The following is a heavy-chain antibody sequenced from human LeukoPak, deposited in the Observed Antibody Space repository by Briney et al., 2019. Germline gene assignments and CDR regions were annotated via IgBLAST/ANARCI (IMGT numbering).Heavy chain of an antibody. CDR3: AGYGYRNGQGFDY. Sequence: SETLSLTCTVSGGSISSYYWSWIRQPPGKGLEWIGYIYYSGSTNYNPSLKSRVTISVDTSKNQFSLKLSSMTAADTAVYYCAGYGYRNGQGFDYWGQGTLVTVSS. V-gene: IGHV4-59*08. CDR2: IYYSGST. CDR1: GGSISSYY. D-gene: IGHD5-24*01. J-gene: IGHJ4*02.